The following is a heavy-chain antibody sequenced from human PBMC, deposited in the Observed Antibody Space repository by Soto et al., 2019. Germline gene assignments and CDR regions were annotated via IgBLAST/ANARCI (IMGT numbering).Heavy chain of an antibody. CDR1: GGSISSGGYY. V-gene: IGHV4-31*03. CDR2: IYYSGST. J-gene: IGHJ6*03. Sequence: SETLSLTCTVSGGSISSGGYYWSWIRQHPGKGLEWIGYIYYSGSTYYNPSLKSRVTISVDTSKNQFSLKLSSVTAADTAVYYCARGRHAVTTKGRLGYMDVWGKGTTVTVSS. D-gene: IGHD4-17*01. CDR3: ARGRHAVTTKGRLGYMDV.